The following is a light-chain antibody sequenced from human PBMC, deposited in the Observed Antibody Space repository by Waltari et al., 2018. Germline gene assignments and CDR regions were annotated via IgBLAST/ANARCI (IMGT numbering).Light chain of an antibody. CDR3: QHYYNYPFS. CDR2: KAS. J-gene: IGKJ3*01. Sequence: DIQMTQSPSTLSASVGDSVTVTCRASQTITRDLDWYQQKPGKAPKLLIYKASVLKSGVPSRFSGSGSATEFTLTISSLQPDDFATYYCQHYYNYPFSFGPGTKVDIK. V-gene: IGKV1-5*03. CDR1: QTITRD.